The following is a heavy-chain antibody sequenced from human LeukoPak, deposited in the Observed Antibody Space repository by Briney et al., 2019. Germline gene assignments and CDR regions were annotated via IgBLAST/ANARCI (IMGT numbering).Heavy chain of an antibody. V-gene: IGHV4-39*07. J-gene: IGHJ4*02. Sequence: SETLSLTCSVSGGSISSSGYYWGWIRQPPGKDLEWIGSIYYSGNTFYIPSLKSRLTISLDTSKDQFSLKLSSVTAADTAVYYCARDKGHFDVDYWGQGTLVTVSS. D-gene: IGHD3-9*01. CDR1: GGSISSSGYY. CDR2: IYYSGNT. CDR3: ARDKGHFDVDY.